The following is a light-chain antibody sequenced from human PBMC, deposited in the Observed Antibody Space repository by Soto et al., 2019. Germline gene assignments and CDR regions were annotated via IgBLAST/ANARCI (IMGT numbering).Light chain of an antibody. Sequence: QSVLTQPASVCRSPGQSINISCTGITDDIRSYRHVSWYQQYPGKAPKLIIYDDIKRPSGVCSRFSGSKSGNTASLTISGLQAEEVADYLCRSPTVYNTPKVCASETKVT. CDR1: TDDIRSYRH. CDR2: DDI. V-gene: IGLV2-23*01. CDR3: RSPTVYNTPKV. J-gene: IGLJ1*01.